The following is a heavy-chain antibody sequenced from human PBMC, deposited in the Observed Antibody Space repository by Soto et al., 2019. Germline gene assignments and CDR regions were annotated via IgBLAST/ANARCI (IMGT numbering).Heavy chain of an antibody. V-gene: IGHV1-69*13. CDR3: ARAQGPIAAAFDY. CDR1: GGTFSSYA. D-gene: IGHD6-13*01. Sequence: ASVKVACKASGGTFSSYAVSWVRQATRQGLEWMGGIIPIFGTANYAQKFQGRVTITADESTSTAYMELSSLRSEDTAVYYCARAQGPIAAAFDYWGQGTLVTVSS. J-gene: IGHJ4*02. CDR2: IIPIFGTA.